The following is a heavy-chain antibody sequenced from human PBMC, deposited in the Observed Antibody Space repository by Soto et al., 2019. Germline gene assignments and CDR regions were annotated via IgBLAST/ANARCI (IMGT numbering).Heavy chain of an antibody. V-gene: IGHV1-69*13. CDR1: GGTFSSYA. CDR2: IIPIFGTA. D-gene: IGHD2-2*01. J-gene: IGHJ5*02. Sequence: AAVNVYCKASGGTFSSYAISWVRKAPGQGLEWMGGIIPIFGTANYAQKFQGRVTITADESTSTAYMELSSLRSEDTAVYYCARGGDIVVVPAATGWFDPWGQGTLVTVSS. CDR3: ARGGDIVVVPAATGWFDP.